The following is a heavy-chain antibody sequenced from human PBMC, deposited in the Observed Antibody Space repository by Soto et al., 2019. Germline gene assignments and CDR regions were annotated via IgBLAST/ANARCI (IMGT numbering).Heavy chain of an antibody. Sequence: LRLSCAASGFTLRSYSMHWVRQPPCKWLEWLAVISYEGSSQYYANSMQGRFTLTRGNAKKTVDLQMNSLRADDTAVYYCARSGSYYGIDLLGKGTTVTV. D-gene: IGHD6-19*01. CDR2: ISYEGSSQ. V-gene: IGHV3-30*04. CDR1: GFTLRSYS. CDR3: ARSGSYYGIDL. J-gene: IGHJ6*04.